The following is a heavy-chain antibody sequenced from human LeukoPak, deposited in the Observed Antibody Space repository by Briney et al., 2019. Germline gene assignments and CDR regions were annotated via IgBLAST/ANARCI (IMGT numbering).Heavy chain of an antibody. CDR2: ISPSGHSA. J-gene: IGHJ5*02. Sequence: PGGSLRLSCAASGFTFSSYTMTWVRQAAGKGLEWASSISPSGHSAWHADSVKGRFTISRDNAKNSVYLQMTNLRVDDTAVYYCGRDFLGESGAGGPWGQGILVTVSS. CDR1: GFTFSSYT. CDR3: GRDFLGESGAGGP. D-gene: IGHD3-10*01. V-gene: IGHV3-21*01.